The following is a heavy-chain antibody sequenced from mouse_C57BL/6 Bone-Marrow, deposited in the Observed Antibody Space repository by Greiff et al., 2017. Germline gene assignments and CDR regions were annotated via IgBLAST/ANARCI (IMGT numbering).Heavy chain of an antibody. V-gene: IGHV1-53*01. CDR1: GYTFTSYW. CDR2: INPSNGGT. Sequence: QVQLQQPGTELVKPGASVKLSCKASGYTFTSYWMHWVKQRPGQGLEWIGNINPSNGGTNYNEKFKSKATLTVDKTSSTAYMQLSCLSSEDSSVYYCAPQTAQAYYAMDYWGQGTSVTVSS. CDR3: APQTAQAYYAMDY. D-gene: IGHD3-2*02. J-gene: IGHJ4*01.